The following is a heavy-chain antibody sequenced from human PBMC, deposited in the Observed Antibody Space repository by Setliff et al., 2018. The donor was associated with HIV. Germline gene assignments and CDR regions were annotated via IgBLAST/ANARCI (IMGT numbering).Heavy chain of an antibody. J-gene: IGHJ4*02. V-gene: IGHV1-69*05. D-gene: IGHD2-2*01. CDR3: ARGDDSEDTSGYAKFDF. CDR2: IIPTYLAP. Sequence: GASVKVSCKASGGILNSFAISWVRQAPGQGPEWMGGIIPTYLAPKYAQKFQDRVTITTDESTRTSYMELRSLRSDDTAVYYCARGDDSEDTSGYAKFDFWGRGTLVTVSS. CDR1: GGILNSFA.